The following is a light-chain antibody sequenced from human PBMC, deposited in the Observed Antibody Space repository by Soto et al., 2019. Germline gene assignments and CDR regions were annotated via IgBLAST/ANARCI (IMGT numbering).Light chain of an antibody. J-gene: IGKJ1*01. CDR1: QSVSSSY. CDR3: QQYGSSRWT. CDR2: GTS. Sequence: EIVLTQSPGTLSTSPGERATLSCRASQSVSSSYLAWYQQKPGQAPRLLIYGTSIRATGIPDRFSGSGSGTDFNLTISRLEPEDFAVYYCQQYGSSRWTFGQGTKVDIK. V-gene: IGKV3-20*01.